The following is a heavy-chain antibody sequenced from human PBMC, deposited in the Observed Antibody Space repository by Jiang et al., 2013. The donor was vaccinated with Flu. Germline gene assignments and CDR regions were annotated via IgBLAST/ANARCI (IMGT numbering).Heavy chain of an antibody. CDR3: ARGQYSSSGDYYGMGV. J-gene: IGHJ6*02. CDR2: TYYRSKLYN. Sequence: RQSPSRGLEWLGRTYYRSKLYNDYAVSVKSRITINADTSKNQFSLQLNSVTPEDTAVYYCARGQYSSSGDYYGMGVWGQGTTVTVSS. V-gene: IGHV6-1*01. D-gene: IGHD6-13*01.